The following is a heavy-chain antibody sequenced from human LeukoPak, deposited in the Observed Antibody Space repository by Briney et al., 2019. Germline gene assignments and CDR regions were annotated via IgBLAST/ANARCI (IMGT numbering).Heavy chain of an antibody. V-gene: IGHV3-33*01. J-gene: IGHJ5*02. D-gene: IGHD6-19*01. CDR3: ARDLAVAGTPAP. CDR2: IWYDGSNK. Sequence: GGSQRLSCAASGFTFSSYGMHWVRQAPAKGLEWVAVIWYDGSNKYYADSVKGRFTISRDNSKNTLYLQMNSLRAEDTAVYYCARDLAVAGTPAPWGQGTLVTVSS. CDR1: GFTFSSYG.